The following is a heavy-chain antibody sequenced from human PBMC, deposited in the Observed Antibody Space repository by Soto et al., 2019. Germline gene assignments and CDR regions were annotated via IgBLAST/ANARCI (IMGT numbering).Heavy chain of an antibody. V-gene: IGHV4-34*01. CDR3: ARGRGRIAAAGTPYYFDY. CDR1: GGSLSGYY. CDR2: INHSGST. J-gene: IGHJ4*02. D-gene: IGHD6-13*01. Sequence: SETLSLTCAVYGGSLSGYYWSWIRQPPGKGLEWIGEINHSGSTNYNPSLKSRVTISVDTSKNQFSLKLSSVTAADTAVYYCARGRGRIAAAGTPYYFDYWGQGTLVTVSS.